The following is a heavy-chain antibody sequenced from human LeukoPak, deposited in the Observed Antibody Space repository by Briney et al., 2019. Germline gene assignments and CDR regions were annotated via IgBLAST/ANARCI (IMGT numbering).Heavy chain of an antibody. CDR2: ISYDGSNK. D-gene: IGHD5-18*01. CDR1: GFTFSSYG. CDR3: ASTWIQLWPPATFDY. V-gene: IGHV3-30*03. J-gene: IGHJ4*02. Sequence: GGSLRLSCAASGFTFSSYGMHWVRQAPGKGLEWVAVISYDGSNKYYADSVKGRFTISRDNSKNTLYLQMNSLRAEDTAVYYCASTWIQLWPPATFDYWAREPWSPSPQ.